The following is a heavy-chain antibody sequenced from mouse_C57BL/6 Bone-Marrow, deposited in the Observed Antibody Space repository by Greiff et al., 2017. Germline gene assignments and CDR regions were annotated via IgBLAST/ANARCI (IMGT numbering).Heavy chain of an antibody. CDR3: ARRSYYGNPL. Sequence: EVKLMESGGDLVKPGGSLKLSCAASGFTFSSYGMSWVRQTPDQRLEWVATISSGGSYTYYPDSVKGRVTISRDNAKNTLYLQMSSLKAEDTAMYYSARRSYYGNPLWGQGTLVTVSA. CDR1: GFTFSSYG. D-gene: IGHD2-1*01. V-gene: IGHV5-6*02. CDR2: ISSGGSYT. J-gene: IGHJ3*01.